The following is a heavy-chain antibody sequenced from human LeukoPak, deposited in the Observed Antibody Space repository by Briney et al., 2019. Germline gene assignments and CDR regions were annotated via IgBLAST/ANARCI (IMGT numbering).Heavy chain of an antibody. Sequence: GGSLRLSCAASGFTFSDYYMSWIRQAPGKGLEWVSYISSTGTTIYYADSVKGRFTISRDNAKNSLYLQMNSLRAEDTALYYCAKDIGDYGDHSIDYWGQGTLVTVSS. CDR2: ISSTGTTI. D-gene: IGHD4-17*01. J-gene: IGHJ4*02. CDR3: AKDIGDYGDHSIDY. CDR1: GFTFSDYY. V-gene: IGHV3-11*01.